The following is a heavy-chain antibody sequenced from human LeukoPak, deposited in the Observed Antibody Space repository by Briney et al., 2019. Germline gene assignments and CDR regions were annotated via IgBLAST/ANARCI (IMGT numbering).Heavy chain of an antibody. CDR2: TYYSGST. Sequence: SETLSLTCTVSGGSISSSSYYWGWLRPPPGKGLEWRGSTYYSGSTYSNPVHNRRVTITVNTSKKQFSQKLSPVTAAATAVYYCARAPRKMGATLFDYWSQGTLVTV. J-gene: IGHJ4*02. V-gene: IGHV4-39*01. D-gene: IGHD1-26*01. CDR1: GGSISSSSYY. CDR3: ARAPRKMGATLFDY.